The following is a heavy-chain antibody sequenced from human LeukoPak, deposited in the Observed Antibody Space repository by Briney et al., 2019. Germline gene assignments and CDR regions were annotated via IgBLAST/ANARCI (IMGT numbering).Heavy chain of an antibody. D-gene: IGHD3-22*01. V-gene: IGHV3-30*18. J-gene: IGHJ3*02. CDR2: ISYDGSNK. CDR1: GFSFSSYG. Sequence: PGGSLRLSRAASGFSFSSYGIHWVRQAPGKGLKWVAVISYDGSNKYYADSVKGRFTISRDNSKHTLYLQMNSLRAEDTAVYYCAKDRSTYYYDSSGYYPDAFDIWGQGTMVTVSS. CDR3: AKDRSTYYYDSSGYYPDAFDI.